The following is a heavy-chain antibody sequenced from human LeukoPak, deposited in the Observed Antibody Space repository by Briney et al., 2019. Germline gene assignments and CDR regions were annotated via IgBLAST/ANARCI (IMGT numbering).Heavy chain of an antibody. J-gene: IGHJ6*03. D-gene: IGHD1-26*01. V-gene: IGHV4-39*07. CDR3: ARDVPMYSGSHLYYSMDV. CDR2: IYYSVIT. CDR1: GGSISSSSYY. Sequence: SETLSLTCTVSGGSISSSSYYWGWIRQPPGKGLEWIGSIYYSVITYYSASLKSRVNLSVHPSQNQFYLKLSSVTAPATAVYYCARDVPMYSGSHLYYSMDVWGKGTTVTVSS.